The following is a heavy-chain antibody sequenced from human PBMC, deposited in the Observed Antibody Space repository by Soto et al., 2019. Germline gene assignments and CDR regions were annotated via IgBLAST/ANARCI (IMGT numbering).Heavy chain of an antibody. D-gene: IGHD3-9*01. CDR3: ARPREDFEASRMDV. CDR1: GFTFSTYS. Sequence: GGSLRLSCAASGFTFSTYSMNWGRQAPGEGLEWVSSVSKSSFSTYYADSVNGRFTISRDNAKNSLYLQMISLRAEDTAMYYFARPREDFEASRMDVWGQGTTVTVSS. V-gene: IGHV3-21*01. CDR2: VSKSSFST. J-gene: IGHJ6*02.